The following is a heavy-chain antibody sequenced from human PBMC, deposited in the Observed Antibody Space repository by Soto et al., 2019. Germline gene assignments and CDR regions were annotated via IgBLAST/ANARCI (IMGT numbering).Heavy chain of an antibody. CDR3: ARDKHYGDYDPQSS. V-gene: IGHV1-69*01. J-gene: IGHJ4*02. CDR2: IIPIFGTA. CDR1: GGTFSSYA. Sequence: QVQLVQSGAEVKKPGASVKVSCKASGGTFSSYAISWVRQAPGQGLEWMGGIIPIFGTANYAQKFQDRVTITADESTSKAYMELSSLRSADTAVYYCARDKHYGDYDPQSSWGQGTLVTVSS. D-gene: IGHD4-17*01.